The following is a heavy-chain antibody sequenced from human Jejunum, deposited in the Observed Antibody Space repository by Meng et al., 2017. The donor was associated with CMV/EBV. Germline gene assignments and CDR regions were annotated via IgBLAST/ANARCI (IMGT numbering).Heavy chain of an antibody. CDR1: GFAFNAYE. CDR2: ISDGGNTI. CDR3: ARGGYYDPYY. V-gene: IGHV3-48*03. J-gene: IGHJ4*02. Sequence: SCAASGFAFNAYEMNWVRQATGKGLEWVSYISDGGNTIYYSDSVKGRFTISRDNAKNSLYLQMNSLRVEDSAIYYCARGGYYDPYYWGQGTLVTVSS. D-gene: IGHD3-22*01.